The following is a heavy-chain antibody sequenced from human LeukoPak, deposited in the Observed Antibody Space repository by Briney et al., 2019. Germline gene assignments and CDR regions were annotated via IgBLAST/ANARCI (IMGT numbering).Heavy chain of an antibody. Sequence: SETLSLTCTVSGGSISSYYWSWIRQPPGKGLEWIGYIYYSGSTNYNPSLKSRVTILVDTSKNQFSLKLSSVTAADTAVYYCARTGGSFYFYYYMDVWGKGTTVTVSS. J-gene: IGHJ6*03. CDR1: GGSISSYY. CDR3: ARTGGSFYFYYYMDV. D-gene: IGHD1-26*01. CDR2: IYYSGST. V-gene: IGHV4-59*01.